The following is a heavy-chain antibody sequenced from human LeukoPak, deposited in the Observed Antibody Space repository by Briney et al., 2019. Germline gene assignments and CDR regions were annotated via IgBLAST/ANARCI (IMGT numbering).Heavy chain of an antibody. Sequence: GGSLRLSCAACGFTFNNFGMHWVRQAPGKGLEWVSFIGYEGVHKYYADSVKGRFTISKDNSKATLYLQMNSLRPEDTAVYYCAKDLHGGYSSDYWGQGTLVTVFS. V-gene: IGHV3-30*02. D-gene: IGHD4-23*01. J-gene: IGHJ4*02. CDR1: GFTFNNFG. CDR2: IGYEGVHK. CDR3: AKDLHGGYSSDY.